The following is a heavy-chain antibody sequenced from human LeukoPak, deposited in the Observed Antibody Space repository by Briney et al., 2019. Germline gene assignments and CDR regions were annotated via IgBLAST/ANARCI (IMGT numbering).Heavy chain of an antibody. Sequence: GGSLRLSCAASGFTFSSYEMNWVRQAPGKGLEWVSYISSSGSTIYYADSVKGRFTISRDNAKNSLYLQMNSLRAEDTAVIYCARAFIRADAFDIWGQGTMVTVSS. J-gene: IGHJ3*02. CDR1: GFTFSSYE. CDR3: ARAFIRADAFDI. V-gene: IGHV3-48*03. CDR2: ISSSGSTI. D-gene: IGHD4-17*01.